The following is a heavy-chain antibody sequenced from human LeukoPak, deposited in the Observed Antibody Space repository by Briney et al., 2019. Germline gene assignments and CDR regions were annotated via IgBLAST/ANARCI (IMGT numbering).Heavy chain of an antibody. CDR3: AKGYYDILTDYFHNWFNP. CDR1: GFTFSSYA. CDR2: IIGRGGST. D-gene: IGHD3-9*01. V-gene: IGHV3-23*01. Sequence: PGGSLRLSCAASGFTFSSYAVSWVRQAPGVGLEWVSTIIGRGGSTFYADSVKGRFTISRDNFKNTLYLQMNSLRADDTAVYYCAKGYYDILTDYFHNWFNPWGEGTLVIVSS. J-gene: IGHJ5*02.